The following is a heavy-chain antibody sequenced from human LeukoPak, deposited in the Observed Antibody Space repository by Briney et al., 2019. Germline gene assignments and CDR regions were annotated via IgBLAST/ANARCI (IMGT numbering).Heavy chain of an antibody. D-gene: IGHD3-22*01. CDR2: ISSSSSYI. Sequence: GGSLRLSCAASGFTFSSYSMNWVRQAPGKGLEWVSSISSSSSYIYYADSVKGRFTISRDNAKNSLYPQMNSLRAEDTAVYYCARDRNHYYDSEADAFDIWGQGTMVTVSS. J-gene: IGHJ3*02. CDR3: ARDRNHYYDSEADAFDI. CDR1: GFTFSSYS. V-gene: IGHV3-21*01.